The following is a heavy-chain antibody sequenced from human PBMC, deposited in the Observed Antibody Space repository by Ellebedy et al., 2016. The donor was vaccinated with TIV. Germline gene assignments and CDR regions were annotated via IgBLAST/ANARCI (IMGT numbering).Heavy chain of an antibody. J-gene: IGHJ4*02. CDR3: ATDHY. CDR2: ISTDGSSA. Sequence: GESLKISCAASGFTLRSYWMHWVRQAPGQGLVWVSRISTDGSSATYADSVKGRFTISRDNAKNTLYLQMNSLRVEDTALYYCATDHYWGQGTLVTVSS. CDR1: GFTLRSYW. V-gene: IGHV3-74*01.